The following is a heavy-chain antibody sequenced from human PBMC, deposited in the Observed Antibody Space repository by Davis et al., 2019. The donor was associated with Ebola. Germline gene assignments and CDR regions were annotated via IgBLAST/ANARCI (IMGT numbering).Heavy chain of an antibody. D-gene: IGHD5-18*01. V-gene: IGHV1-69*04. CDR1: GGTFSSYA. CDR2: IIPILGIA. CDR3: ARESWIQLWSSFDY. Sequence: SVKVSCKASGGTFSSYAISWVRQAPGQGLEWMGRIIPILGIANYAQKFQGRVTITADESTSTAYMELSSLRSEDTAVYYCARESWIQLWSSFDYWGQGTLVTVSS. J-gene: IGHJ4*02.